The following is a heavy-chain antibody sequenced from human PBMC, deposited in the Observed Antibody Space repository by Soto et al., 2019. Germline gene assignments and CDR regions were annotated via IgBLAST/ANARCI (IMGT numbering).Heavy chain of an antibody. CDR2: ISVSGNNA. D-gene: IGHD3-22*01. CDR3: ARDQLRPGILYSLGVLLPEYGL. J-gene: IGHJ4*02. CDR1: GFAFSTFA. Sequence: GGSLRLSCAASGFAFSTFAMTWVRQAPGKGLEWVAAISVSGNNAYYADSVKGRFTISGDNSQNSVFLQMSSLRADDTAVYYCARDQLRPGILYSLGVLLPEYGLWGQGTLVTVSS. V-gene: IGHV3-23*01.